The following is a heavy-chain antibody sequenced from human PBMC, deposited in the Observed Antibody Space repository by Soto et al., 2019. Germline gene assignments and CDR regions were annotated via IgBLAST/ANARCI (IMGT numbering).Heavy chain of an antibody. J-gene: IGHJ4*02. Sequence: PGGSLRLSCAASGFTFSSYAMSWVRQAPGKGLEWVSAISGSGGSTYYADSVKGRFTISRDNAKNSLYLQMNNLRAEDTALYYCAKGGVLVAAAIVYWGQGTLVTVSS. CDR3: AKGGVLVAAAIVY. V-gene: IGHV3-23*01. D-gene: IGHD2-2*01. CDR1: GFTFSSYA. CDR2: ISGSGGST.